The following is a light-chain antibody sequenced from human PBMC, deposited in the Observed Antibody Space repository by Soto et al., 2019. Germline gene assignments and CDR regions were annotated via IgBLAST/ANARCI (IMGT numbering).Light chain of an antibody. V-gene: IGKV1-39*01. CDR1: QSITNY. J-gene: IGKJ1*01. Sequence: DIQMTQSPSSLSASVGDTVTITCRASQSITNYLTWFQQKQGKAPSLLIFAADNLQDGVPSRFSGSGSGRDFSLTISSLQPEDFATYYCQQSYDMPWTFGQGTKVEIK. CDR3: QQSYDMPWT. CDR2: AAD.